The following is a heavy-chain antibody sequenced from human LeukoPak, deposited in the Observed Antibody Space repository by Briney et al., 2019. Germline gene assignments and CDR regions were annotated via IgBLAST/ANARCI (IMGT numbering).Heavy chain of an antibody. CDR1: GFTVSSNY. V-gene: IGHV3-53*04. CDR2: IYSGGST. D-gene: IGHD3-22*01. J-gene: IGHJ4*02. Sequence: GGSLRLSCAASGFTVSSNYMSWVRQAPGKGLEWVSVIYSGGSTYYADSVKGRFTISRHNSKNTLYLQMNSLRAEATAVYYCAREGLRGYSDRSDYWGQGTPVTVSS. CDR3: AREGLRGYSDRSDY.